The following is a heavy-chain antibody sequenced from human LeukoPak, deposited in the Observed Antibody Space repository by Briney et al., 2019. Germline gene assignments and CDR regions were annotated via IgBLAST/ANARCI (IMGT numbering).Heavy chain of an antibody. CDR2: IIPIFGTA. CDR1: GGTFSSYA. D-gene: IGHD6-6*01. V-gene: IGHV1-69*13. CDR3: ARALRSSSSSPFDY. J-gene: IGHJ4*02. Sequence: ASVKVSCKASGGTFSSYAISWVRQAPGQGLEWMGGIIPIFGTANYAQKFQGRVTITADESTSTAYMELSSLISEDTAVYYCARALRSSSSSPFDYWGQGTLVTVSS.